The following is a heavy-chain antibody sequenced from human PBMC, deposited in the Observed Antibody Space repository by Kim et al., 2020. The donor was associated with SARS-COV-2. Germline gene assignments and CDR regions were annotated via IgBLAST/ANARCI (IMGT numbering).Heavy chain of an antibody. Sequence: SETLSLTCAVSGGSISSSNWWSWVRQPPGKGLEWIAEIYHGGSTNYNPSLKRRVTILVDKSKNQFSLKLWSVTAADTAVYYCARAGSTVKFFDYWCQGTL. J-gene: IGHJ4*02. CDR1: GGSISSSNW. V-gene: IGHV4-4*02. CDR2: IYHGGST. D-gene: IGHD3-10*01. CDR3: ARAGSTVKFFDY.